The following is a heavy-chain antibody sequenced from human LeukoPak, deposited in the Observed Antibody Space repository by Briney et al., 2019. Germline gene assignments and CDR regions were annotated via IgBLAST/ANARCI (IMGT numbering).Heavy chain of an antibody. CDR1: GGSFSGYY. D-gene: IGHD1-26*01. J-gene: IGHJ4*02. CDR3: AREWELSPSFDY. CDR2: IYYSGST. Sequence: SETLSPTCAVYGGSFSGYYWGWIRQPPGKGLEWIGSIYYSGSTYYNPSLTSRVTISVDTSKNQFSLKLSSVTAADTAVYYCAREWELSPSFDYWGQGTLVTVSS. V-gene: IGHV4-34*01.